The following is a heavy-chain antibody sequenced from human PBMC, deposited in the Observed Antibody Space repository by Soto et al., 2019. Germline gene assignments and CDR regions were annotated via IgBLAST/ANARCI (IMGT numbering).Heavy chain of an antibody. CDR3: ARCKLVRDYYGMDV. V-gene: IGHV4-34*01. CDR1: GGSFSGYY. D-gene: IGHD6-13*01. Sequence: SETLSLTGAVYGGSFSGYYWSWIRQPPGKGLEWIGEINHSGSTNYNPSLKSRVTISVDTSKNQFSLKLSSVTAADTAVYYCARCKLVRDYYGMDVWGQGTTVTVSS. CDR2: INHSGST. J-gene: IGHJ6*02.